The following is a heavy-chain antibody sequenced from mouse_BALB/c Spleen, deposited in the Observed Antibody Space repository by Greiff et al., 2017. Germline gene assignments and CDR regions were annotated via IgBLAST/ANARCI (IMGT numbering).Heavy chain of an antibody. Sequence: QVQLQQSGAELVRPGASVTLSCKASGYTFTDYEMHWVKQTPVHGLEWIGAIDPETGGTAYNQKFKGKATLTADKSSSTAYMELRSLTSEDSAVYYCTGLLRAMDYWGQGTSVTVSS. CDR1: GYTFTDYE. D-gene: IGHD1-1*01. J-gene: IGHJ4*01. CDR3: TGLLRAMDY. V-gene: IGHV1-15*01. CDR2: IDPETGGT.